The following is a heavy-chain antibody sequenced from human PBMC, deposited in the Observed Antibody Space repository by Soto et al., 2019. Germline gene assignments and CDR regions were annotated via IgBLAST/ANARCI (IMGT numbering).Heavy chain of an antibody. D-gene: IGHD3-9*01. Sequence: EVQLLESGGGLVQPGGSLRLSCEASGFTFSSRAMSWVRQTPGKGLEWVSAISGSADKTYYADSVKGRFTISRDNSKNTLYLEMYSLRAEDTALYYCAKEDDSLTGYYNAYLDYWGQGTLVTVSS. CDR1: GFTFSSRA. CDR2: ISGSADKT. V-gene: IGHV3-23*01. J-gene: IGHJ4*02. CDR3: AKEDDSLTGYYNAYLDY.